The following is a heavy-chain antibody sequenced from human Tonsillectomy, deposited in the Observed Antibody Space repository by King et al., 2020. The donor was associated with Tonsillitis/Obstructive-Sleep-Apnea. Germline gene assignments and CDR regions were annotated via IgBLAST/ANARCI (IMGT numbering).Heavy chain of an antibody. CDR1: GFTFTTYA. Sequence: VQLVESGGGLVQPGGSLRLSCAASGFTFTTYAMSWVRQAPGKGLEWVSGISWNSGSIDYADSVKGRFTISRDNAKNSLYLQMNSLRPEDTALYYCAKAGGYFDWLSSYFDYWGQGTLVTVSS. V-gene: IGHV3-9*01. CDR3: AKAGGYFDWLSSYFDY. J-gene: IGHJ4*02. D-gene: IGHD3-9*01. CDR2: ISWNSGSI.